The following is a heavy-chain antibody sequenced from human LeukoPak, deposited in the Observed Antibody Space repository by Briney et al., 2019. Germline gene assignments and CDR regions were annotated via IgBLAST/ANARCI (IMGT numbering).Heavy chain of an antibody. V-gene: IGHV3-23*01. CDR3: AEDQRWESPHYLDS. CDR2: ISASGGST. J-gene: IGHJ4*02. CDR1: GFTFSSSA. D-gene: IGHD1-26*01. Sequence: GGSLRLSCAASGFTFSSSAMSWVRQVPGKGLEWVSGISASGGSTSYADSVRGRFTISRDNSKNTLYVQMNSLRDEDTAVYYCAEDQRWESPHYLDSWGQGTLVTVSS.